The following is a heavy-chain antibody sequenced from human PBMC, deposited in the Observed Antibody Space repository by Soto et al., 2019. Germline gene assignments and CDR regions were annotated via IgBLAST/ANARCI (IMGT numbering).Heavy chain of an antibody. V-gene: IGHV4-61*01. CDR3: ARVGAYNWFDP. J-gene: IGHJ5*02. Sequence: SETLSLTCTVSGGSVSSGSYYWSWIRQPPGKGLEWIGYIYYSGSTNYNPSLKSRVTISVDTSKNQFSLKLSSVTAADTAVYYCARVGAYNWFDPWGQGTLVTVSS. CDR1: GGSVSSGSYY. D-gene: IGHD1-26*01. CDR2: IYYSGST.